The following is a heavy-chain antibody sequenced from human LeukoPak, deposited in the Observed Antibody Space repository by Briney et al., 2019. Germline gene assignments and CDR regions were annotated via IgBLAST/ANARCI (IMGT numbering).Heavy chain of an antibody. CDR1: GYSFTSHW. V-gene: IGHV5-51*01. Sequence: GESLKISCKGSGYSFTSHWIGWVRQLPGKGLEYMGIINPGDSDTRYSPSFQGQVTISADRSISTAYLQWSSLKASDTAMYYCARHFLGELPDMDVWGQGTTVTVSS. D-gene: IGHD1-26*01. J-gene: IGHJ6*02. CDR2: INPGDSDT. CDR3: ARHFLGELPDMDV.